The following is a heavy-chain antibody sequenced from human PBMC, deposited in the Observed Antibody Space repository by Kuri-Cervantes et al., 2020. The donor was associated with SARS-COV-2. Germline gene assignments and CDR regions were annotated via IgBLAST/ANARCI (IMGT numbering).Heavy chain of an antibody. J-gene: IGHJ5*02. D-gene: IGHD3-22*01. CDR3: ARGGTYYYDRSGFDWFDP. CDR2: IYHSGST. Sequence: SETLSLTCTVSGGSISSDNYYWSWIRQPPGKGLEWIGYIYHSGSTNYNPSLNSRVTISIDTSKNQFALRLSTVTAADTAVYYCARGGTYYYDRSGFDWFDPWGQGTLVTVSS. V-gene: IGHV4-61*01. CDR1: GGSISSDNYY.